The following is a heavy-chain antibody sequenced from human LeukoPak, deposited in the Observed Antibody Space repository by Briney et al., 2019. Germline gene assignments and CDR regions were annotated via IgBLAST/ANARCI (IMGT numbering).Heavy chain of an antibody. CDR2: ISSSSSTI. V-gene: IGHV3-48*04. CDR3: ARGGYSGSYYPVG. Sequence: GGSLRPSCAASGFTFSSYSMNWVRQAPGKGLEWVSYISSSSSTIYYADSVKGRFTISRDNAKNSLYLQMNSLRAEDAAVYYCARGGYSGSYYPVGWGQGTLVTVSS. D-gene: IGHD1-26*01. J-gene: IGHJ4*02. CDR1: GFTFSSYS.